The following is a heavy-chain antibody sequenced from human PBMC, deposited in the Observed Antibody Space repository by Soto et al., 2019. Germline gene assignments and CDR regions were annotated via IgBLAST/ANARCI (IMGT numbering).Heavy chain of an antibody. V-gene: IGHV4-59*01. Sequence: SETLSLTCTVSGGSISSYYWSWIRQPPGKGLEWIGYIYYSGITNYNPSLKSRVIISADTSKNQISLKLTSATAADTAVYYCARGVGSSPPRYWGRGTLVTVSS. CDR1: GGSISSYY. D-gene: IGHD1-26*01. CDR2: IYYSGIT. CDR3: ARGVGSSPPRY. J-gene: IGHJ4*02.